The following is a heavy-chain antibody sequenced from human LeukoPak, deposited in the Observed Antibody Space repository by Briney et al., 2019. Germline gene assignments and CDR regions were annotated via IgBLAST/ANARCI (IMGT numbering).Heavy chain of an antibody. V-gene: IGHV6-1*01. Sequence: SQTLPLTCAISGDSFSNNIATWNWVRQSPSRGLEWLGRTYYRSRWGNDYAISVKGRITINPDTSRNQFSLQLNSVTPEDTAVYYCVRDSDDYYWALDFWGQGTPVTVSS. CDR1: GDSFSNNIAT. J-gene: IGHJ4*02. CDR2: TYYRSRWGN. D-gene: IGHD3-10*01. CDR3: VRDSDDYYWALDF.